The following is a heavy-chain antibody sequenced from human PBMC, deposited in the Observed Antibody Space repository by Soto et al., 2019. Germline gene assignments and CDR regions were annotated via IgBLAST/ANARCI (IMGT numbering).Heavy chain of an antibody. Sequence: LRLSCAASGFTFSSYSMNWVRQAPGKGLEWVSSISSSTSYIYYADSVKGRFTISRGNAKNSLYLQMNSLRAEDTAVYYCARDMEQQLANWFDPWGQGTLVTVSS. D-gene: IGHD6-13*01. CDR3: ARDMEQQLANWFDP. CDR2: ISSSTSYI. CDR1: GFTFSSYS. J-gene: IGHJ5*02. V-gene: IGHV3-21*01.